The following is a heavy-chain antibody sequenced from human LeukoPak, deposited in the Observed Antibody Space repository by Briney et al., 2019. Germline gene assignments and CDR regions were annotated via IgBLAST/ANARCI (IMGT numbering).Heavy chain of an antibody. D-gene: IGHD5-12*01. CDR2: ISSSSSYI. CDR3: ARVGYSWNAFDI. Sequence: MSGGSLRLSCAASEFTFSSYTMNWVRQAPGKGLEWVSSISSSSSYIYYADSVKGRFTISKNNAKNSLYLQMNSLRAEDTAVYYCARVGYSWNAFDIWGQGTMVTVSS. J-gene: IGHJ3*02. CDR1: EFTFSSYT. V-gene: IGHV3-21*01.